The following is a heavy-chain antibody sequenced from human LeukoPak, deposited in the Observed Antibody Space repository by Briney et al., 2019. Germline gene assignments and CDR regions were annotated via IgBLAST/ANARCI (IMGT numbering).Heavy chain of an antibody. V-gene: IGHV1-2*02. D-gene: IGHD2/OR15-2a*01. J-gene: IGHJ4*02. Sequence: ASVKVSCKSSGFTFTDLYIHWVRQGPGQGLEWMGYIGPHSTFTSSPQEFQGRVTMTRDASMSTAYMELTRLTSDDTAVYYCVREGEGPLSKDFDYWGQGTLVTVSS. CDR2: IGPHSTFT. CDR3: VREGEGPLSKDFDY. CDR1: GFTFTDLY.